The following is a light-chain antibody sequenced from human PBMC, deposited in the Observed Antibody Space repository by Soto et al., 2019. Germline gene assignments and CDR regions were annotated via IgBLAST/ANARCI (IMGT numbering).Light chain of an antibody. CDR3: AAWEDGRSGGV. Sequence: QSVLTQPPSASGTPGQRVTISCSGSSSNIGSNYVFWYRQFPGTAPKVLIYRNNQRPSGVPDRFSGSKSGTSASLAISGLRSEDDADDYCAAWEDGRSGGVFGGGTQLTVL. V-gene: IGLV1-47*01. J-gene: IGLJ3*02. CDR1: SSNIGSNY. CDR2: RNN.